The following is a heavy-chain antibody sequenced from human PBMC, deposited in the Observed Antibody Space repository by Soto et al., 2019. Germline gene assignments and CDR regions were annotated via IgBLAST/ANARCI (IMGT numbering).Heavy chain of an antibody. V-gene: IGHV4-39*01. J-gene: IGHJ6*02. CDR3: AIHPTLVRGYYYSLAMDV. D-gene: IGHD6-6*01. Sequence: GTLALSCTVPGGSIGRSSYYWGWIRQHPGKGLEWIGSIYYSGSTYYNPSLKSRVTISVDTSKNHFSLKLSSVTAADTAVYYCAIHPTLVRGYYYSLAMDVSGQGYTLP. CDR1: GGSIGRSSYY. CDR2: IYYSGST.